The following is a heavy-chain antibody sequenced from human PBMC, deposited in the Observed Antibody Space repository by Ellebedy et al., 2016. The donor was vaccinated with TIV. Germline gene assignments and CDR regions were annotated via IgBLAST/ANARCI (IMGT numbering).Heavy chain of an antibody. D-gene: IGHD6-13*01. CDR1: GYRFTGYG. Sequence: AASVKVSCKGSGYRFTGYGITWVRQAPGQGLEWMGWISAYNGNTNYAQKLQGRVTMTTDTSTDTAYMELSSLRSQDTAVYYCALFLGIAAPNDAFDIWGQGTMVTVSS. CDR3: ALFLGIAAPNDAFDI. CDR2: ISAYNGNT. J-gene: IGHJ3*02. V-gene: IGHV1-18*01.